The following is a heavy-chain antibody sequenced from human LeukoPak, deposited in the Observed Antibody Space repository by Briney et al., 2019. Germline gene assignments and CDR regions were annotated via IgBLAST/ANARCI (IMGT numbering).Heavy chain of an antibody. Sequence: SETLSLTCAVSGVSISSGGYSWSWIRQPPGKGLEWIGYIYHSGSTYYNPSLKSRVTISVDRSRNQFSLKLSSVTAADTAVYYCARQAATYFDYWGQGTLVTVSS. V-gene: IGHV4-30-2*01. CDR2: IYHSGST. CDR1: GVSISSGGYS. D-gene: IGHD2-15*01. CDR3: ARQAATYFDY. J-gene: IGHJ4*02.